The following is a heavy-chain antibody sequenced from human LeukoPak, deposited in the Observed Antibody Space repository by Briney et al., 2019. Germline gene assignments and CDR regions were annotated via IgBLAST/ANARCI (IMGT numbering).Heavy chain of an antibody. CDR2: ISGSGGSA. Sequence: GGSLRLSCAASGFTFSGYGMSWVRQAPGRGLEWVSSISGSGGSAYYADSVKGRFTISRDNSKNTLNLRMNSLRAEDTAVYYCAKDGPDYYDNSGYYPCWFDPWGQGTLVTVSS. J-gene: IGHJ5*02. D-gene: IGHD3-22*01. CDR3: AKDGPDYYDNSGYYPCWFDP. V-gene: IGHV3-23*01. CDR1: GFTFSGYG.